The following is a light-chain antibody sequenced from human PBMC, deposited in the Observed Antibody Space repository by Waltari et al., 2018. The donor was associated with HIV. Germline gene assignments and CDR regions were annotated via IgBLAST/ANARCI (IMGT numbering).Light chain of an antibody. CDR3: QSYDSSLSGLV. CDR2: GNK. CDR1: SPNIRAGYD. Sequence: QSVLPQPPSVSGAPGQRVTISCTGSSPNIRAGYDVPWYQQLPGTAPKLLSYGNKPGPARVPHRFAGSKSATCAALAITGIEADDDADYYCQSYDSSLSGLVFGGGTKLTVL. J-gene: IGLJ3*02. V-gene: IGLV1-40*01.